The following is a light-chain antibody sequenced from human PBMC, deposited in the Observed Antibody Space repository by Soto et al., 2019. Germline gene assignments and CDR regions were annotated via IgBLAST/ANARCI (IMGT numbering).Light chain of an antibody. J-gene: IGKJ4*02. V-gene: IGKV1-12*01. CDR3: QQTTTFPLT. CDR1: QGITSW. Sequence: DIQMTQSPSSVSASVGARVTITCRASQGITSWLAWYQQKPGKAPKLLIYRASNLQSGVPSRSSGIGSGTEFTLTISGLQPADFATYYCQQTTTFPLTFGGGTKVEIK. CDR2: RAS.